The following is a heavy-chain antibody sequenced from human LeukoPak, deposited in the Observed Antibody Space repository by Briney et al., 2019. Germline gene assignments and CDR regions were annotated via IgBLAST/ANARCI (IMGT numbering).Heavy chain of an antibody. D-gene: IGHD2-15*01. CDR2: ISSNGGSA. Sequence: GGALRLSCAASGFTFSSYAMHWVRQAPGEGLEYVSAISSNGGSAYYANSVKGRFTISRDNSKNTLYLQMGSLRAEDMAVYYCAREVPGGRAFDIWGQGTMVTVSS. CDR1: GFTFSSYA. CDR3: AREVPGGRAFDI. V-gene: IGHV3-64*01. J-gene: IGHJ3*02.